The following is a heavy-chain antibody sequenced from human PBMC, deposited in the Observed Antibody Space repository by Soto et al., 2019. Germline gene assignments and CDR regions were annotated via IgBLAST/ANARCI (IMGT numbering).Heavy chain of an antibody. Sequence: GESLKISCMGSGYSFTSYWIGWVRQMPGKGLEWMGIIYPGDSDTRYSPSFQGQVTISADKSISTAYLQWSSLKASDTAMYYCARQQTGYSSSWYWFDPWGQGTLVTVSS. CDR1: GYSFTSYW. CDR2: IYPGDSDT. CDR3: ARQQTGYSSSWYWFDP. J-gene: IGHJ5*02. V-gene: IGHV5-51*01. D-gene: IGHD6-13*01.